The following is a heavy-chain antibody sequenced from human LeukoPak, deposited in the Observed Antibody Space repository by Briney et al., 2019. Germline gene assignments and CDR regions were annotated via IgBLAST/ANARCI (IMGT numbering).Heavy chain of an antibody. J-gene: IGHJ5*02. D-gene: IGHD6-19*01. CDR1: GGSISSGDYY. CDR2: IYYSGST. V-gene: IGHV4-30-4*08. Sequence: SQTLSLTCTVSGGSISSGDYYWSWIRQPPGKGLEWIGYIYYSGSTYYNPSLKSRVTISVDTSKNQFSLKLSSVTAADTAVYYCARVRAVAGRNWFDPWGQGTLVTVPS. CDR3: ARVRAVAGRNWFDP.